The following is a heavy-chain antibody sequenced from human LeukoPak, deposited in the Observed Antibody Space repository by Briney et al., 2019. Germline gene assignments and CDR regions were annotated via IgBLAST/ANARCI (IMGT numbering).Heavy chain of an antibody. CDR3: AREGFYGDPHFDY. CDR2: IWYDGSNK. Sequence: GRSLRLSCAASGFTFSSYGMHWVRQAPGKGLEWVAVIWYDGSNKYYADSVKGRFTISRDNSKNTLYLQMNSLRAEDTAVYYCAREGFYGDPHFDYWGQGTLVTVSA. CDR1: GFTFSSYG. D-gene: IGHD4-17*01. J-gene: IGHJ4*02. V-gene: IGHV3-33*01.